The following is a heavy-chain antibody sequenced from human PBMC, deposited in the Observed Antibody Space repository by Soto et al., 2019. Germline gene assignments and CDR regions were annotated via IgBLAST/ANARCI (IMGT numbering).Heavy chain of an antibody. CDR3: ARDWGGLGY. J-gene: IGHJ4*02. D-gene: IGHD3-10*01. V-gene: IGHV3-7*03. Sequence: EVQLVESGGGLVQPGGSLRLSCAASGFTFSSYWMTCVRQAPGKGLEWVANIINDGSEKSYVDSVKGRFTISRDNAKNSLYLEMNSLRVEDTAVYYCARDWGGLGYWGQGTLVTVSS. CDR1: GFTFSSYW. CDR2: IINDGSEK.